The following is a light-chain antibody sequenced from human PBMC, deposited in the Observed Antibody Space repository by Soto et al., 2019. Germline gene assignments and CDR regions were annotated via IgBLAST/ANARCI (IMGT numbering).Light chain of an antibody. J-gene: IGKJ1*01. Sequence: DIQMTQSPSTLSSSVGDRVTITCLASQSISSWLAWYQQKPGKAPKLLIYDASSLESGVPSRFSGSGSGTDFTLTISSLQPDDFATYYCQHYNSYPWTFGQGTQ. CDR3: QHYNSYPWT. CDR1: QSISSW. V-gene: IGKV1-5*01. CDR2: DAS.